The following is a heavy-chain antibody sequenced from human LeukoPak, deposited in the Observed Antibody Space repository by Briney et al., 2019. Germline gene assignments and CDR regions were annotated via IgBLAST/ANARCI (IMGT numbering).Heavy chain of an antibody. CDR2: IYSGGST. V-gene: IGHV3-66*02. J-gene: IGHJ4*02. Sequence: GGSLRLSCAASGLTVSKNYMSWVRQAPGKGLESVSDIYSGGSTYYADSVRGRFTISRDNSKNTLYLQMNSLRAEDTAVYYCAREAISSWSAYYFDYWGQGTLVTVSS. CDR3: AREAISSWSAYYFDY. CDR1: GLTVSKNY. D-gene: IGHD6-13*01.